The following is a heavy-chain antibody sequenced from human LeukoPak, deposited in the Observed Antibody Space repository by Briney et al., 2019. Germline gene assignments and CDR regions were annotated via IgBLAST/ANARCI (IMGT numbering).Heavy chain of an antibody. Sequence: PGGSLRLSCAASGFTFSSYGMNWVRQAPGKGLEWVAGIWYDGSNKYYADSVKGRFTISRYNSKNTLYLQMNILRAEDTAVYYSAKDGGVEVSADDLDYWGQGTPVTVSS. CDR1: GFTFSSYG. J-gene: IGHJ4*02. CDR2: IWYDGSNK. V-gene: IGHV3-33*06. CDR3: AKDGGVEVSADDLDY. D-gene: IGHD3-22*01.